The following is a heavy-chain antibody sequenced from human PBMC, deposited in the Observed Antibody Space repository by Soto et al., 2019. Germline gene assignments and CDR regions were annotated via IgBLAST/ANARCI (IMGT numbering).Heavy chain of an antibody. CDR3: AKDRSDGFGELYSSY. J-gene: IGHJ4*02. CDR2: ISGSGGST. Sequence: EVQLLESGGGLVQPGGSLRLSCAASGFTFSRYAMSWVRQAPGKGLEWVSAISGSGGSTYYADSVKGRFTISRDNSKNTLYLQMNSLRAEDTAVYYCAKDRSDGFGELYSSYWGQGTLVTVSS. V-gene: IGHV3-23*01. CDR1: GFTFSRYA. D-gene: IGHD3-10*01.